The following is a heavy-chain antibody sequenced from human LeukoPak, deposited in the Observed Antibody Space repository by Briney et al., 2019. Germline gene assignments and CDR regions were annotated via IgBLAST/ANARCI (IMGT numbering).Heavy chain of an antibody. D-gene: IGHD3-22*01. Sequence: GGSLRLSCAATGFTVSSNYMSWVRQAPGKGLEWVSVIYSGGFTYYADSVKGRFTISRDNSKNTLYLQMNNLRAEDTAVYYCARAPYYYDSSGYPEGSWGQGTLVTVSS. CDR1: GFTVSSNY. CDR3: ARAPYYYDSSGYPEGS. CDR2: IYSGGFT. V-gene: IGHV3-53*01. J-gene: IGHJ5*02.